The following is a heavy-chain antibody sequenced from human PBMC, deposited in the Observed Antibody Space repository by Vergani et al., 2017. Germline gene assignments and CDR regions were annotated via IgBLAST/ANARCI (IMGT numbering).Heavy chain of an antibody. CDR1: GASIISSNYY. J-gene: IGHJ5*02. Sequence: QLQLQESGPGLVKPSATLSLTCSVPGASIISSNYYWGWIRQPPGKGLEWIASIYYSGSTYYNPSLKSRVTISVDTSKNQFSLKLSSVTAADTAVYFCARHSTVEWLVKLGWIDPWGRGILVTVSS. D-gene: IGHD6-19*01. V-gene: IGHV4-39*01. CDR2: IYYSGST. CDR3: ARHSTVEWLVKLGWIDP.